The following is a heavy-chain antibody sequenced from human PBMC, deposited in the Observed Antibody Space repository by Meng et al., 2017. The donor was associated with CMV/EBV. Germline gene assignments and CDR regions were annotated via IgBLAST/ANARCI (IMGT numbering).Heavy chain of an antibody. V-gene: IGHV3-23*01. D-gene: IGHD3-3*01. CDR3: SKDSATIFGVGVLMGV. Sequence: GESLKISFAASGFTFSSYAISLVRQAPGQGLEWVSAISGSCGSTYYADSVKGRFTISRDNSKNSLYLQMNSLRAEDTDVYYCSKDSATIFGVGVLMGVWGQGTTVTVSS. CDR1: GFTFSSYA. J-gene: IGHJ6*02. CDR2: ISGSCGST.